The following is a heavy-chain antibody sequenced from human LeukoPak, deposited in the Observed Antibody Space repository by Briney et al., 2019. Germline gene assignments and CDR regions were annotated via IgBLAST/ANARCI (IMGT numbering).Heavy chain of an antibody. V-gene: IGHV1-58*02. CDR2: IVVGSGNT. J-gene: IGHJ4*02. Sequence: SVKVSCKASGFTFTSSAMQWVRQARGQRLEWIGWIVVGSGNTNYAQKFQERVAITRDMSTSTAYMELSSRRSEDTAVYYCAADTRLWFGESSSWGQGTLVTVSS. D-gene: IGHD3-10*01. CDR3: AADTRLWFGESSS. CDR1: GFTFTSSA.